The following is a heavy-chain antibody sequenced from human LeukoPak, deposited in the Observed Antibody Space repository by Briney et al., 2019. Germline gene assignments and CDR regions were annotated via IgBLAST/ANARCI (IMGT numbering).Heavy chain of an antibody. CDR2: IFYSGTT. J-gene: IGHJ4*02. Sequence: VKPSETLSLTCTVSGGSISRSSYYWGWIRQTPGKGLEWIGSIFYSGTTYYNPSLKSRVTISIDTSKNQFSLKLSSVTAADTAVYYCARHLYSESCYFWGQGTLVTVSS. D-gene: IGHD1-26*01. CDR1: GGSISRSSYY. V-gene: IGHV4-39*01. CDR3: ARHLYSESCYF.